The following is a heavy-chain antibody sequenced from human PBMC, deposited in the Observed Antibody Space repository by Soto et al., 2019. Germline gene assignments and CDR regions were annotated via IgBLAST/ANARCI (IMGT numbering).Heavy chain of an antibody. Sequence: SETLSLTCTVSGGSISSGDYYWSWIRQPPGKGLEWIGYIYYSGSTYYNPSLKSRVTISVDTSKNQFSLKLSSVTAADTAVYYCARAPRRHNWFDPWGQGTLVTVSS. CDR3: ARAPRRHNWFDP. V-gene: IGHV4-30-4*01. J-gene: IGHJ5*02. CDR1: GGSISSGDYY. CDR2: IYYSGST.